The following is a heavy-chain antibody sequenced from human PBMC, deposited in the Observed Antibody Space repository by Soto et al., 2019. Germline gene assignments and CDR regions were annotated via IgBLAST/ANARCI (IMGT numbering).Heavy chain of an antibody. CDR1: GGTASRYA. D-gene: IGHD6-6*01. Sequence: SVKVSCRASGGTASRYAISLVRQAPGQGLEWMGGIIPIFGTANYAQKFQGRVTITADESTRTAYMELSSLRSEDTAVYYCAREYSSSWFDPWGQGTLVTVSS. V-gene: IGHV1-69*13. J-gene: IGHJ5*02. CDR2: IIPIFGTA. CDR3: AREYSSSWFDP.